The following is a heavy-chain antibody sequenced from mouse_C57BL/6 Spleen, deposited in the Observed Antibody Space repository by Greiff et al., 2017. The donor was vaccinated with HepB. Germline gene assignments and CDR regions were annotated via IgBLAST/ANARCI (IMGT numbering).Heavy chain of an antibody. CDR1: GYTFTSYW. CDR2: IDPSDSYT. CDR3: ARYYSNPYWYFDV. V-gene: IGHV1-69*01. Sequence: QVQLQQPGAELVMPGASVKLSCKASGYTFTSYWMHWVKQRPGQGLEWIGEIDPSDSYTNYNQKFKGKSTLTVDKSSSTAYMQLSSLTSEDSAVYYCARYYSNPYWYFDVWGTGTTVTVSS. D-gene: IGHD2-5*01. J-gene: IGHJ1*03.